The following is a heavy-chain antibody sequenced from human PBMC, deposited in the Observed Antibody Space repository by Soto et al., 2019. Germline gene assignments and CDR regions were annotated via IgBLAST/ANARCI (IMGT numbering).Heavy chain of an antibody. CDR2: ISSKSTTI. V-gene: IGHV3-48*02. CDR1: GYTFVSYS. CDR3: GRDVDTSMVNRWFDP. D-gene: IGHD5-18*01. J-gene: IGHJ5*02. Sequence: EVQLVESGGGLVQPGGSLRLSCGASGYTFVSYSMNWVRQAPGKGLELVSYISSKSTTIYYADSGKGQFTISRDNAKNSLYLQRNSMRDGDTVMYYCGRDVDTSMVNRWFDPWGQGTRVTVSS.